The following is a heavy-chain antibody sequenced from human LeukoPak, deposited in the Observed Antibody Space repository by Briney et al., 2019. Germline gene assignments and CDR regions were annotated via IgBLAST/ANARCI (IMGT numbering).Heavy chain of an antibody. V-gene: IGHV3-30*18. CDR3: AKGGISRGYSSSWYYPSSQHFDY. CDR1: GFTFSSYG. CDR2: ISYDGSNK. J-gene: IGHJ4*02. D-gene: IGHD6-13*01. Sequence: PGRSLRLSCAASGFTFSSYGMHWVRQAPGKGLEWVAVISYDGSNKYYADSVKGRFTISRDNSKNTLYLQMNSLRAEDTAVYYCAKGGISRGYSSSWYYPSSQHFDYWGQGTLVTVSS.